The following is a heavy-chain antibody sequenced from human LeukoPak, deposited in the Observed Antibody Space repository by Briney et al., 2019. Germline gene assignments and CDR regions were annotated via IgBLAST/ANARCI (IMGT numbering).Heavy chain of an antibody. V-gene: IGHV1-2*02. Sequence: ASVKVSCKASGYTFTGFYMHWVRQAHGQGLERMGWINPNSGGTNFAQRFQGRVTMTRDTSISTAHMELSSLRSDDTAVYYCARDQLVRSVVDGVVAASTRYYAMDVWGQGTTVTVS. D-gene: IGHD2-15*01. CDR3: ARDQLVRSVVDGVVAASTRYYAMDV. CDR2: INPNSGGT. CDR1: GYTFTGFY. J-gene: IGHJ6*02.